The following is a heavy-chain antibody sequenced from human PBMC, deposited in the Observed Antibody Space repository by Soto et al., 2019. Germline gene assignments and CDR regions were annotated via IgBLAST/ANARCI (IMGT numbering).Heavy chain of an antibody. J-gene: IGHJ4*02. CDR2: IYSGGST. D-gene: IGHD3-22*01. V-gene: IGHV3-53*01. Sequence: EVQLVESGGGLIQPGGSLRLSCAASGFTVSSNYMSWVRQAPGKGLEWVSVIYSGGSTYYADSVKGRFTISRDNSKNTLYLQMNSLRAEDTAVYYCARTYYDSGGGFDYWGQGTLVTVSS. CDR3: ARTYYDSGGGFDY. CDR1: GFTVSSNY.